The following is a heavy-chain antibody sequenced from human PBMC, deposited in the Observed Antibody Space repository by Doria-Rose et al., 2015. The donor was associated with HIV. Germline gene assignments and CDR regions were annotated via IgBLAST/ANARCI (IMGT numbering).Heavy chain of an antibody. D-gene: IGHD6-19*01. J-gene: IGHJ1*01. CDR3: ARGEEQWLPRAEYFQH. Sequence: QVQLVQSGTEVKKPGSSVKVSCKASGGTFSSYAISWVRQASGQGLEWMGGIIPIFGTANYAQKFQGRVTITADESTSTAYMELSSLRSEDTAVYYCARGEEQWLPRAEYFQHWGQGTLVTVSS. CDR2: IIPIFGTA. CDR1: GGTFSSYA. V-gene: IGHV1-69*12.